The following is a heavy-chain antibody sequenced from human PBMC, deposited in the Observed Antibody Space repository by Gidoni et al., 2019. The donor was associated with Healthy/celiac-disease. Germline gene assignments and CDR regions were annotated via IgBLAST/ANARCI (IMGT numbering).Heavy chain of an antibody. CDR2: LYWYDDK. CDR1: GFSLRTSGVG. J-gene: IGHJ4*02. V-gene: IGHV2-5*01. D-gene: IGHD3-22*01. Sequence: QITLKESGPTLVKPTQTLTLTFTFSGFSLRTSGVGVGWIRQPPGKALHLLALLYWYDDKRYSPSLKSRLTITKDTSKNQVVLTMTNMDPVDTATYYCAHSRRSGYYVYWGQGTLVTVSS. CDR3: AHSRRSGYYVY.